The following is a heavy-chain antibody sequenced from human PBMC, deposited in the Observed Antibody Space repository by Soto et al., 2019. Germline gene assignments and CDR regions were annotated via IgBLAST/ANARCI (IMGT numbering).Heavy chain of an antibody. Sequence: LRLSCAASGFTFSSYEMNWVRQAPGKGLEWVSYISSSGRTMYYADSVKGRFTISRDNAKNSLYLQMNSLRADDTAVYYCARDPDPGTSSYWGPGTLVTVSS. CDR1: GFTFSSYE. CDR2: ISSSGRTM. CDR3: ARDPDPGTSSY. D-gene: IGHD1-7*01. V-gene: IGHV3-48*03. J-gene: IGHJ4*02.